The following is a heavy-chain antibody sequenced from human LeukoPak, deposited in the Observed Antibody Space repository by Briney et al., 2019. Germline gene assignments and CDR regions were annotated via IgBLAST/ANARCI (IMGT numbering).Heavy chain of an antibody. V-gene: IGHV1-69*13. CDR1: GGTFSGYA. Sequence: SVKVSCKASGGTFSGYAISWVRQAPGQGLEWMGGIIPIFGTANYAQKFQGRVTITADEFTSTAYMELSSLRSEDTAVYYCARGSITMVRGVMAWFDPWGQGTLVTVSS. CDR2: IIPIFGTA. J-gene: IGHJ5*02. CDR3: ARGSITMVRGVMAWFDP. D-gene: IGHD3-10*01.